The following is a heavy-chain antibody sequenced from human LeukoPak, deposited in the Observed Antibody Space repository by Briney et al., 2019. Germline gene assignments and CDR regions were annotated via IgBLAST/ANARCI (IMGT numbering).Heavy chain of an antibody. D-gene: IGHD3-22*01. V-gene: IGHV4-4*07. CDR2: IYSSGST. Sequence: SETLSLTCTVSGGPISSYYWSWIRQPAGKGLEWIGRIYSSGSTNYNPSPRSRVTMSVDTSKNQFSLKLNSVTAADTAVYYCARDMRVVVGTFDYWGQGTLVTVSS. CDR1: GGPISSYY. J-gene: IGHJ4*02. CDR3: ARDMRVVVGTFDY.